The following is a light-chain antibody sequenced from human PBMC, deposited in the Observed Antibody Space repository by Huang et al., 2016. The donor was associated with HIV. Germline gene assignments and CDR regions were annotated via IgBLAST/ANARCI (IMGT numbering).Light chain of an antibody. CDR2: DAS. V-gene: IGKV1-33*01. Sequence: DIQMTQSPSSLSASVGDRVTITCQASQDINKYLNWYQQKPGKAPKLLIYDASNLETGVPTRFNGSGAGTDFTFTISSLQPEDIATYYWQQYDNHPRFGGGTKVEIK. CDR3: QQYDNHPR. J-gene: IGKJ4*02. CDR1: QDINKY.